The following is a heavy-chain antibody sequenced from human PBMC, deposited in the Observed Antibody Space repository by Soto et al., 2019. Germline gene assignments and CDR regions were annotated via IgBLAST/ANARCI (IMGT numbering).Heavy chain of an antibody. J-gene: IGHJ6*01. CDR1: GFTFSSYG. V-gene: IGHV3-23*01. CDR2: ISGSDNTT. Sequence: RGSLGLSCASSGFTFSSYGMSWVRQAPGKGLEWVSAISGSDNTTYYADSVKGRFTISRDNSKNTLYLQMSSLRADDTAVYYCAPMGVWGQGTTFPGSS. CDR3: APMGV.